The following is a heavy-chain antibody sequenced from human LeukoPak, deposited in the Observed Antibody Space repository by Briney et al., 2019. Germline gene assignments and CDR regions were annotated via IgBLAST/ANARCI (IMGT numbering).Heavy chain of an antibody. CDR2: VSGSGAHT. V-gene: IGHV3-23*01. D-gene: IGHD1-1*01. CDR1: GFTFSSYA. Sequence: GGSLRLSCAASGFTFSSYAMTWVRQAPGKGLQWVSAVSGSGAHTYYADSVKGRFTISRDNSRDTLYLQMNSLRADDTAMYYCARERKSGWLERTFNFDYGGQGTLVTVSS. J-gene: IGHJ4*02. CDR3: ARERKSGWLERTFNFDY.